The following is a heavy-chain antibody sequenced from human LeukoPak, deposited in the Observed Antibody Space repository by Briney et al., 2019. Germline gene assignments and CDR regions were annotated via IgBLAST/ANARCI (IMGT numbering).Heavy chain of an antibody. CDR1: GYPFTSYY. CDR3: ARDPPSAYTSPWFYFDY. Sequence: ASVKVSCKASGYPFTSYYMHWVRQAPGQGLEWMGKINPSAGSTTYAQKFQGRVTMTRDTSTSTVYMELSSLRSEDTAVYYCARDPPSAYTSPWFYFDYWGQGTLVTVSS. V-gene: IGHV1-46*01. CDR2: INPSAGST. D-gene: IGHD6-6*01. J-gene: IGHJ4*02.